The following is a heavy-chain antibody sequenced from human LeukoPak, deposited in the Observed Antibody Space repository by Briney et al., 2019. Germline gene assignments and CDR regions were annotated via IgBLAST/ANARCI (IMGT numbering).Heavy chain of an antibody. CDR3: ARDPTIRLGEYFDY. J-gene: IGHJ4*02. D-gene: IGHD3-10*01. V-gene: IGHV2-70*04. Sequence: ESGPTLVNPTQTLTLTCTFSGFSLSTSGMRVSWIRQPPGKALEWLARIDWDDDKFYSTSLKTRLTISKDTSKNQVVLTMTNMDPVDTATYYCARDPTIRLGEYFDYWGQGTLVTVSS. CDR1: GFSLSTSGMR. CDR2: IDWDDDK.